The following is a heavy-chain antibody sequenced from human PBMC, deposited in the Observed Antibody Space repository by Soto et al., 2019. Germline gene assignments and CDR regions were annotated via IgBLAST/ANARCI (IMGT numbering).Heavy chain of an antibody. CDR2: INPNSGGT. CDR3: ARGEYCSSTSGRAPDAYDI. Sequence: ASVKVSWKASGYTFTGYDMHWVRQAPGQGLEWMGWINPNSGGTNYAQKFQGWVTMTRDTSISTAYMELSRLRSDDTAVYYCARGEYCSSTSGRAPDAYDIWGQGTMVTVS. D-gene: IGHD2-2*01. J-gene: IGHJ3*02. CDR1: GYTFTGYD. V-gene: IGHV1-2*04.